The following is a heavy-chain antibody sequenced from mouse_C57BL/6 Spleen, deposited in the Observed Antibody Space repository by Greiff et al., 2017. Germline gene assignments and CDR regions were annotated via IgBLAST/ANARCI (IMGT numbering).Heavy chain of an antibody. J-gene: IGHJ4*01. CDR3: ARGIYYGNWDYYAMDY. CDR2: IRNKANGYTT. D-gene: IGHD2-1*01. Sequence: EVKLQESGGGLVQPGGSLSLSCAASGFTFTDYYMSWVRQPPGKALEWLGFIRNKANGYTTEYSASVKGRFTISRDNSQSILYLQMNALRAEDSATYYCARGIYYGNWDYYAMDYWGQGTSVTVSS. V-gene: IGHV7-3*01. CDR1: GFTFTDYY.